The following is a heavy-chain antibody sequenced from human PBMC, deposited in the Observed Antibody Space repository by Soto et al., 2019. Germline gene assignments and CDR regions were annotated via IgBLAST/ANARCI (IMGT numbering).Heavy chain of an antibody. J-gene: IGHJ6*02. V-gene: IGHV1-3*01. CDR3: ARDKVDFWSGYSPQDYYGMDV. D-gene: IGHD3-3*01. CDR2: INAGNGNT. CDR1: GYTFTSYA. Sequence: ASVKVSCKASGYTFTSYAMHWVRQAPGQRLEWMGWINAGNGNTKYSQKFQGRVTITRDTSASTAYMELSSLRSEDTAVYYCARDKVDFWSGYSPQDYYGMDVWGQGXTVTVYS.